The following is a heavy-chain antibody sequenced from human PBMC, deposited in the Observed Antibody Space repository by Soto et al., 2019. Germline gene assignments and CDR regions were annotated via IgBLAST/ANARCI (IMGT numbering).Heavy chain of an antibody. Sequence: GASVKVSCKASGYTFTGYYMHWVRQAPGQGLEWMGWINPNSGGTNYAQKFQGWVAMTRDTSISTAYMELRSLRSDDTAVYYCAITYYYDSSGPGTHAFDIWGQGTMVTVSS. CDR1: GYTFTGYY. D-gene: IGHD3-22*01. CDR2: INPNSGGT. J-gene: IGHJ3*02. CDR3: AITYYYDSSGPGTHAFDI. V-gene: IGHV1-2*04.